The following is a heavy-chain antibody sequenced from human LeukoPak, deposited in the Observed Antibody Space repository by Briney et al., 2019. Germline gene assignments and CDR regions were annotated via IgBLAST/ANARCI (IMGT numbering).Heavy chain of an antibody. D-gene: IGHD2-8*01. CDR1: GFTFSSYA. J-gene: IGHJ4*02. CDR2: ISDTGATT. V-gene: IGHV3-23*01. Sequence: GGSLRLSCADPGFTFSSYAMSWVRQAPGKGLEWVSAISDTGATTYDVDSVKGRFTISRDNSRSTLYLQMNSRRAEDTALYYCAKDTSIGRYCTNGVCSPFDYWGQGNLVTVSS. CDR3: AKDTSIGRYCTNGVCSPFDY.